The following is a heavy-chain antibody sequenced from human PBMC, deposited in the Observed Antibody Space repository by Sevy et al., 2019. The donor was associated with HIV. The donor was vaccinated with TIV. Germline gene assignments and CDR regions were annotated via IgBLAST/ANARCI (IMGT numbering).Heavy chain of an antibody. D-gene: IGHD3-22*01. J-gene: IGHJ4*02. Sequence: GGSLRLSCAASGFTFSSYAMSWVRQAPGKGLEWVSAISGSGGSTYFADSVKGRFTISRDNSKNTLYLQMNSLRAEDTAVYYCAKGRTYYDTSGHPDYWGQGTLVTVSS. V-gene: IGHV3-23*01. CDR2: ISGSGGST. CDR1: GFTFSSYA. CDR3: AKGRTYYDTSGHPDY.